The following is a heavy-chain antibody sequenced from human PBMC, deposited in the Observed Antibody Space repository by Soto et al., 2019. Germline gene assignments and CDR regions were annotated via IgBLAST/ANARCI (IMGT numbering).Heavy chain of an antibody. J-gene: IGHJ1*01. Sequence: GASVKVSCKASGYTFTSYYIHWVRQAPGQGLEWMGIINPSGGSTSYAQKFQGRVTMTRDTSTSTVYMELSSLRSEDTAVYYCACCGYIYDHAEYFQHWGQATLVTVFS. D-gene: IGHD5-18*01. V-gene: IGHV1-46*03. CDR3: ACCGYIYDHAEYFQH. CDR2: INPSGGST. CDR1: GYTFTSYY.